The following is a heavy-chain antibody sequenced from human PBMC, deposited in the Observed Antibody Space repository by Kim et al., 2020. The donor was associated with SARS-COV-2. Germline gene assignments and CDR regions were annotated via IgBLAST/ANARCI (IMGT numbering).Heavy chain of an antibody. CDR3: AKDFSVLGRSELAPDY. J-gene: IGHJ4*02. D-gene: IGHD6-13*01. V-gene: IGHV3-23*01. CDR1: GFTFSSYA. Sequence: GGSLRLSCAASGFTFSSYAMSWVRQAPGKGLEWVSAISGSGGSTYYADSVKGRFTISRDNSKNTLYLQMNSLRAEDTAVYYCAKDFSVLGRSELAPDYWGQGTLVTVSS. CDR2: ISGSGGST.